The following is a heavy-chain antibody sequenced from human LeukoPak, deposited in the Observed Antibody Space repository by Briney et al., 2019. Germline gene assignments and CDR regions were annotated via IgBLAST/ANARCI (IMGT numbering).Heavy chain of an antibody. D-gene: IGHD6-19*01. J-gene: IGHJ4*02. Sequence: SETLSLTCALYGGSFSGYYWSWIRHPPGKGLEWIGEINHSGSTNYNPSLKSRVTISVDTSKNQFSLKLSSVTAADTAVYYCARVGKQWLVHLWGQGTLVTVSS. CDR3: ARVGKQWLVHL. CDR1: GGSFSGYY. CDR2: INHSGST. V-gene: IGHV4-34*01.